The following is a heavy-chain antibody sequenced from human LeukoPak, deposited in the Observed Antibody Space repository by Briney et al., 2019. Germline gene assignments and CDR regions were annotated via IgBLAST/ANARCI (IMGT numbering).Heavy chain of an antibody. Sequence: PSETLSLTCGVFGGSFSNYYWSWIRQPPGKGLEWISAISGSGGASYYADSVKGRFTVSRDNSKNTSYLQLNSLRAEDTATYYCAKGRGATYQWYFDLWGRGTLVTVAT. J-gene: IGHJ2*01. V-gene: IGHV3-23*01. CDR2: ISGSGGAS. CDR3: AKGRGATYQWYFDL. CDR1: GGSFSNYY.